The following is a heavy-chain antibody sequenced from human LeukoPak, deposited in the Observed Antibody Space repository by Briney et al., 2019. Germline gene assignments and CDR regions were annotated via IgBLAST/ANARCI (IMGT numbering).Heavy chain of an antibody. V-gene: IGHV4-30-2*01. D-gene: IGHD3-16*01. J-gene: IGHJ4*02. Sequence: SETLSLTCAVSGGSISSGSYSWSWVRQPPGKGLEGIGYIYHRGSTYYNPSLKSRVTMSLDRSNNQFSLNLSSVTAADTAVYYCARFSPRALGNYFDYWGQGTLVTVSS. CDR1: GGSISSGSYS. CDR2: IYHRGST. CDR3: ARFSPRALGNYFDY.